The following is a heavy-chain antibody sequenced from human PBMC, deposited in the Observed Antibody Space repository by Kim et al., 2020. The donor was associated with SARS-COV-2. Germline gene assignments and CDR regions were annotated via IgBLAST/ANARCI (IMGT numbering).Heavy chain of an antibody. V-gene: IGHV4-31*03. D-gene: IGHD3-22*01. CDR2: IYYSGST. CDR3: TRARVTMIVVVQAFDI. J-gene: IGHJ3*02. Sequence: SETLSLTCTVSGGSISSGGYYWSWIRQHPGKGLEWIGYIYYSGSTYYNPSLKSRVTISVDTSKNQFSLKLGSVTAADTAVYYCTRARVTMIVVVQAFDIWGQGTMVTVSS. CDR1: GGSISSGGYY.